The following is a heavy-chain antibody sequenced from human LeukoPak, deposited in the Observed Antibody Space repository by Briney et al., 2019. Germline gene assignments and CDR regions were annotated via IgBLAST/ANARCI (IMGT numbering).Heavy chain of an antibody. V-gene: IGHV4-39*01. D-gene: IGHD3/OR15-3a*01. CDR2: IYYSGNT. CDR3: ARQTGSGLFILP. Sequence: SETLSLTCTVSGVSISSSNSYRGWIRQPPGKGLEWIGSIYYSGNTYYNASLKSQVSISIDTSKNQFSLRLTSVTAADTAVYYCARQTGSGLFILPGGQGTLVTVSS. J-gene: IGHJ4*02. CDR1: GVSISSSNSY.